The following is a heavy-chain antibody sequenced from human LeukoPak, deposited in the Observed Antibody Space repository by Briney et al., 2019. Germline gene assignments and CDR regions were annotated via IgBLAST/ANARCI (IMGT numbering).Heavy chain of an antibody. J-gene: IGHJ4*02. Sequence: PGASLRLSCTASGFTFSGYAMIWVRQAPGKGLEWVSILHNDAQTSYYADSVKGRFTVPRDNSKNTLYLEMNSLTVEDTAVYYCAKGEGGTYFNYCFDYWGQGTLVTVSS. CDR1: GFTFSGYA. CDR3: AKGEGGTYFNYCFDY. V-gene: IGHV3-23*03. CDR2: LHNDAQTS. D-gene: IGHD1-26*01.